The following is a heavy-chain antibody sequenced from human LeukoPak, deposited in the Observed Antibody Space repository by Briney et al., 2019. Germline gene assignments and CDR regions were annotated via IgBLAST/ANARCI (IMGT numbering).Heavy chain of an antibody. J-gene: IGHJ4*02. CDR2: MNPNSGNT. V-gene: IGHV1-8*02. CDR1: GYTFTSYG. D-gene: IGHD3-22*01. Sequence: ASVKVSCKASGYTFTSYGITWVRQAPGQGLEWMGWMNPNSGNTGYAQKFQGRVTMTRNTSISTAYMELSSLRSEDTVVYYCARGLTYYYDSSGYYSFDYWGQGTLVTVSS. CDR3: ARGLTYYYDSSGYYSFDY.